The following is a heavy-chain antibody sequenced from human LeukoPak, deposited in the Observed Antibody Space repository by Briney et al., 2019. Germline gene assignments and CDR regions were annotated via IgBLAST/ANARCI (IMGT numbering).Heavy chain of an antibody. V-gene: IGHV3-23*01. CDR3: ARDPGIAARPINWFDP. CDR2: IRSSGDST. CDR1: GFTFSNYG. J-gene: IGHJ5*02. Sequence: GGSLRLSCAASGFTFSNYGMSWVRQAPGKGLEWVSSIRSSGDSTYYADSVKGRFTISRDNSKNSLYLQMNSLRAEDTAVYYCARDPGIAARPINWFDPWGQGTLVTVSS. D-gene: IGHD6-6*01.